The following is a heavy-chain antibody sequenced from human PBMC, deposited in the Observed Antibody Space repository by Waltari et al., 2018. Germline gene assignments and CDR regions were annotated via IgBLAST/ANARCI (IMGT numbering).Heavy chain of an antibody. CDR2: FDPEDGET. V-gene: IGHV1-24*01. Sequence: QVQLVQSGAEVKKPGASVKVSCKVSGYTPTAFYMHWGRQAPGKGLEWMGGFDPEDGETIYAQKFQGRVTMTEDTSTDTAYMELSSLRSEDTAVYYCATAVGYSSGWYHDYWGQGTLVTVSS. J-gene: IGHJ4*02. CDR3: ATAVGYSSGWYHDY. D-gene: IGHD6-19*01. CDR1: GYTPTAFY.